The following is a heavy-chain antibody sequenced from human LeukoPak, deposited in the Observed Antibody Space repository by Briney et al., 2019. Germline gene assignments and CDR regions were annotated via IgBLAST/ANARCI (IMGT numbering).Heavy chain of an antibody. Sequence: GGSLRLSCAASGFTVSSKYMNWVRQAPGKGLEWVSIIYSGGNTHYADSVKGRFTISRDNSQNTLYLQMNSLRPEDTAVYYCARLLYYYDSSIYQRYFDYWGQGTLVTVSS. CDR1: GFTVSSKY. CDR2: IYSGGNT. V-gene: IGHV3-53*01. CDR3: ARLLYYYDSSIYQRYFDY. D-gene: IGHD3-22*01. J-gene: IGHJ4*02.